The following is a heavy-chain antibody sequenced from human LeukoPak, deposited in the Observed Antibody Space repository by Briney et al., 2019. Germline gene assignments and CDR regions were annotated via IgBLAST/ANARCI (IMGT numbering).Heavy chain of an antibody. D-gene: IGHD1-26*01. CDR3: ARGIGRELNTH. CDR1: GGSFSGYY. J-gene: IGHJ4*02. Sequence: SETLSLTCAVYGGSFSGYYWSWIRQPPGKGLEWIGEINHGGSTNYNPSLKSRVTISVDTSKNQFSLKLSSVTAADTAVYYCARGIGRELNTHWGQGTLVTVSS. CDR2: INHGGST. V-gene: IGHV4-34*01.